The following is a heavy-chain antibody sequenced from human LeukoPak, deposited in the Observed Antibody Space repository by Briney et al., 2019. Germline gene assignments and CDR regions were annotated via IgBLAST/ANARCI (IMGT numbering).Heavy chain of an antibody. CDR2: LCPGDSDT. Sequence: GESLKISCKVSGYSFPNYWIGWVRQMPGKGLEWLGILCPGDSDTRYSPSFQGQVTISADKSISTAYLQWSSLKASDTAMYYCASRLRERFDSWGQGTLVTVSS. V-gene: IGHV5-51*01. CDR3: ASRLRERFDS. CDR1: GYSFPNYW. J-gene: IGHJ4*02. D-gene: IGHD5-12*01.